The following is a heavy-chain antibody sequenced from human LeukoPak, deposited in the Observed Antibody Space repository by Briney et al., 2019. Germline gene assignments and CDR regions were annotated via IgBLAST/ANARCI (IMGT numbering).Heavy chain of an antibody. V-gene: IGHV1-2*02. CDR1: GYTFTGYY. D-gene: IGHD6-19*01. CDR2: INPNSGGT. CDR3: ARAIAVAGREVDY. J-gene: IGHJ4*02. Sequence: ASVKVSCKASGYTFTGYYMHWVRQAPGQGLEWMGWINPNSGGTNYAQKFQGRVTMTRDTSISTAYMELSRLRSDDTAVYYCARAIAVAGREVDYWGQGTLVTVSS.